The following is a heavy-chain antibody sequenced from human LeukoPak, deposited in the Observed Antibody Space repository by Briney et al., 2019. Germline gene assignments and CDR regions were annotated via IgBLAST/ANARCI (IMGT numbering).Heavy chain of an antibody. CDR2: IQNTDNS. CDR1: GGSITRNGYY. J-gene: IGHJ5*02. V-gene: IGHV4-39*01. D-gene: IGHD2/OR15-2a*01. CDR3: VRLLDYCSFSIFPAWGT. Sequence: PSETLSLTCSVSGGSITRNGYYWGWIPQPPGKGLEWLGHIQNTDNSYYNPSLNSRISMSVDMSKNQISLNVRSVTGADTADYFCVRLLDYCSFSIFPAWGTWGQGTEVTVSA.